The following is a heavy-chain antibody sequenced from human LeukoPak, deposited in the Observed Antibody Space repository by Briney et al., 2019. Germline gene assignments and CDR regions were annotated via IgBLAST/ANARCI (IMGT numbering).Heavy chain of an antibody. J-gene: IGHJ4*02. Sequence: GGSLRLSCAASGFTFSSNAMSWVRQAPGKGLQWVSAISASGDSTFYTDSVKGRFTISRDNSKNTLYLQMNSLRAEDTAVYYCASRAFYYDFWSGYLDYWGQGTLVTVSS. D-gene: IGHD3-3*01. CDR2: ISASGDST. CDR1: GFTFSSNA. V-gene: IGHV3-23*01. CDR3: ASRAFYYDFWSGYLDY.